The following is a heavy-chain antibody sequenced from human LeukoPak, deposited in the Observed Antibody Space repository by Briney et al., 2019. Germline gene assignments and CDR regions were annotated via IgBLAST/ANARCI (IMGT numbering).Heavy chain of an antibody. D-gene: IGHD1-20*01. V-gene: IGHV4-59*01. CDR1: GGSITGYY. Sequence: ASETLSLTCTVSGGSITGYYWTWIRQPPRKGLEWIGYVYYNGNTYYNPSFESRITISLEASKSQFSLKLSSVTTADAAIYYCARVMDNWDLGHHFDFWGQGILVTVSS. CDR2: VYYNGNT. J-gene: IGHJ4*02. CDR3: ARVMDNWDLGHHFDF.